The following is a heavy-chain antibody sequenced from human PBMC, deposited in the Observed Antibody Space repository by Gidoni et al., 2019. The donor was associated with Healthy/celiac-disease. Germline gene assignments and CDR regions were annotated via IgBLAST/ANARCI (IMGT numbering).Heavy chain of an antibody. CDR2: IYYSGST. CDR1: GGSLSSSSYY. Sequence: QLQLQESGPGLVKPSETLSLTCTVSGGSLSSSSYYWGWIRQPPGKGLEWIGSIYYSGSTYYNPSLKSRVTISVDTSKNQFSLKLSSVTAADTAVYYCARVFLELQVGMDVWGQGTTVTVSS. D-gene: IGHD3-3*01. J-gene: IGHJ6*02. CDR3: ARVFLELQVGMDV. V-gene: IGHV4-39*07.